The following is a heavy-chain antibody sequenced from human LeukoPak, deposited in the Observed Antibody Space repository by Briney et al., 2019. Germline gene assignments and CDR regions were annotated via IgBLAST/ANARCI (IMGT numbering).Heavy chain of an antibody. CDR3: AKVYYDSSGYEAYFDY. D-gene: IGHD3-22*01. Sequence: PGGSLRLSCAASGFSFSDYAMSWVRQAPARGPEWVSSIRGGGETFYADSVKGRFTLSRDNAKNSLYLQMNSLRAEDTALYYCAKVYYDSSGYEAYFDYWGQGTLVTVSS. J-gene: IGHJ4*02. V-gene: IGHV3-23*01. CDR1: GFSFSDYA. CDR2: IRGGGET.